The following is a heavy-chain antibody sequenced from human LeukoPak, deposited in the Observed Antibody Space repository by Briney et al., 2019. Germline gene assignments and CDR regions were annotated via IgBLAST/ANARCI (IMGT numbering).Heavy chain of an antibody. CDR2: ISWDGGST. J-gene: IGHJ4*02. CDR3: AKPKGDGDFSTFFDY. D-gene: IGHD4-17*01. Sequence: PGGSLRLSCAASGFTFDDYAMHWVRQAPGKGLEWVSLISWDGGSTYYADSVKGRFTISRDNSKNSLYLQMNSLRAEDTALYYCAKPKGDGDFSTFFDYWGQGTLVTVSS. V-gene: IGHV3-43D*03. CDR1: GFTFDDYA.